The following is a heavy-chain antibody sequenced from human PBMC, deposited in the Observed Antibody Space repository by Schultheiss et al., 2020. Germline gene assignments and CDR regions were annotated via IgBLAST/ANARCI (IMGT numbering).Heavy chain of an antibody. CDR2: IYTSGST. V-gene: IGHV4-4*07. D-gene: IGHD3-16*02. J-gene: IGHJ4*02. Sequence: SQTLSLTCTVSGGSISSYYWSWIRQPAGKGLEWIGRIYTSGSTNYNPSLKSRVTMSVDTSKNQFSLKLSSVTAADTAVYYCATIARYDYVWGSYRYTWFDYWGQGTLVTVSS. CDR1: GGSISSYY. CDR3: ATIARYDYVWGSYRYTWFDY.